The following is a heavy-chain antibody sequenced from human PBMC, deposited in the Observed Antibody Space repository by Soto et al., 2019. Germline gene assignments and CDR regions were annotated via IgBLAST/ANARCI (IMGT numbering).Heavy chain of an antibody. D-gene: IGHD2-15*01. CDR2: ISYDGSNK. J-gene: IGHJ2*01. V-gene: IGHV3-30*03. Sequence: KGLEGVAVISYDGSNKYYADSVKGRFTISRDNSKNTLYLQMNSLRAEDTAVFFFFQAEDGIRDTVPVSAFLLNRSSDL. CDR3: FQAEDGIRDTVPVSAFLLNRSSDL.